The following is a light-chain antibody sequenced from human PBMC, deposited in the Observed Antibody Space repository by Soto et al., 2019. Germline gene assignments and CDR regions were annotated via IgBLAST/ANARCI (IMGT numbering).Light chain of an antibody. CDR3: HQYATHRLT. V-gene: IGKV3-15*01. CDR2: GAS. J-gene: IGKJ1*01. CDR1: ESVNTK. Sequence: VTQSSATLAMGQGERASLSWRTSESVNTKVAWYQQKSGQAPRLLIYGASTRDTGIPDRFSGSGSGTDFTLTISRLETEDFEVYYCHQYATHRLTFGQGTKVDIK.